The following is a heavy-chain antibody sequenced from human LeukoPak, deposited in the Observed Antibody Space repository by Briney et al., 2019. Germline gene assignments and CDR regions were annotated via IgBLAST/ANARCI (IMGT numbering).Heavy chain of an antibody. Sequence: PSETLSLTCAVYGGSFSGYYWSWIRQPPGKGLEWIGEINHSRSTNYNPSLKSRVTISVDTSKNQFSLKLSSVTAADTAVYYCARGPYYYGSGRPFDYWGQGTLVTVSS. CDR1: GGSFSGYY. J-gene: IGHJ4*02. V-gene: IGHV4-34*01. CDR2: INHSRST. D-gene: IGHD3-10*01. CDR3: ARGPYYYGSGRPFDY.